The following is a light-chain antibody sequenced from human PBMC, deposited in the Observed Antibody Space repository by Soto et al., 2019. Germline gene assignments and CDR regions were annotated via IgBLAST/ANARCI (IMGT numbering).Light chain of an antibody. V-gene: IGLV1-47*01. J-gene: IGLJ1*01. CDR2: RNS. CDR1: RSNIGSTY. Sequence: VLTQPPSASGTPGQRVTISCSGSRSNIGSTYVYWFQQLSGTAPKLLIYRNSQRPSGVPDRLSGSKSGTSASLAISGLRSEDEADYYGAAGDDSLKTYVFGTGTKVPVL. CDR3: AAGDDSLKTYV.